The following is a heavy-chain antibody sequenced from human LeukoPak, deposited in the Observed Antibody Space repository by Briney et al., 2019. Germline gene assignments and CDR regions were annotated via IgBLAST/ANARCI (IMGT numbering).Heavy chain of an antibody. CDR2: ISAYNGNT. CDR1: GFTFTSYG. J-gene: IGHJ5*02. CDR3: ARDSSDYESIGDWFDP. V-gene: IGHV1-18*04. D-gene: IGHD3-16*01. Sequence: ASVKLSCKASGFTFTSYGISWVRQAPGQGLEWMGWISAYNGNTNYAEKLQGRVTMTTDTSTSTPYMQMRSLRSDDTAVYYCARDSSDYESIGDWFDPWGQGTLVTVSS.